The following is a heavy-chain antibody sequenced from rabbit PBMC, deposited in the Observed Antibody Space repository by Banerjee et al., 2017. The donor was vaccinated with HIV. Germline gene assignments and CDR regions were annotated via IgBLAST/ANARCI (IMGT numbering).Heavy chain of an antibody. CDR2: IDAGDSGGRT. V-gene: IGHV1S40*01. Sequence: SLEESGGDLVKPGASLTLTCTVSEFDFNYNSACWVRQAPGKGLEWIACIDAGDSGGRTFYASWVNGRFTISKISSTTVTLQMTSLTAADTATYFCARSVSTYDYVWFPDPRLDLWGQGTLVTVS. CDR3: ARSVSTYDYVWFPDPRLDL. CDR1: EFDFNYNS. J-gene: IGHJ3*01. D-gene: IGHD2-1*01.